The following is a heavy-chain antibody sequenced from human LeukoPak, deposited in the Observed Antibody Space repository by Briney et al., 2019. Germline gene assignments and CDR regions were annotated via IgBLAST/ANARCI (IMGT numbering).Heavy chain of an antibody. CDR1: GGSFSGYY. Sequence: PSETLSLTCAVYGGSFSGYYWSWIRQPPGKGLEWIGEINHSGSTNYDPSLKSRVTISVDTSKNQFSLKLSSVTAADTAVYYCARVRGRRCSGGRCYSDWFDPWGQGTLVTVSS. V-gene: IGHV4-34*01. D-gene: IGHD2-15*01. CDR3: ARVRGRRCSGGRCYSDWFDP. CDR2: INHSGST. J-gene: IGHJ5*02.